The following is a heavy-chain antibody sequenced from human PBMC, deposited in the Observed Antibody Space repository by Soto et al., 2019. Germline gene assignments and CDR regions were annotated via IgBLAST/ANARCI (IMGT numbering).Heavy chain of an antibody. V-gene: IGHV3-53*01. CDR3: ARDRPGDEGDGFDI. CDR2: LYSGGST. Sequence: GSLRLSCAASGLTVSSNYMNLVRQAPGKGLEWVSVLYSGGSTHYAGSVKGRFIISRDNSKNTLYLQMNSLRVEDTAVYYCARDRPGDEGDGFDIWGHGTMVTVSS. D-gene: IGHD3-10*01. J-gene: IGHJ3*02. CDR1: GLTVSSNY.